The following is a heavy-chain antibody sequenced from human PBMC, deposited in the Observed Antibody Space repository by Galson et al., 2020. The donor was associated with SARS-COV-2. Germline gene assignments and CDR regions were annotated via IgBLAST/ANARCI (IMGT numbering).Heavy chain of an antibody. J-gene: IGHJ2*01. CDR1: GGSISTTSYF. Sequence: SETLSLTCTVSGGSISTTSYFWGWIRQPPGKGLEWIGPIYYSGTTYYNPSLRSRVTISVDTSTNQFSLKLNSVTAADTAVYYCARRGGTVSMRHLVLRRRGALITVSS. V-gene: IGHV4-39*01. CDR2: IYYSGTT. CDR3: ARRGGTVSMRHLVL. D-gene: IGHD4-17*01.